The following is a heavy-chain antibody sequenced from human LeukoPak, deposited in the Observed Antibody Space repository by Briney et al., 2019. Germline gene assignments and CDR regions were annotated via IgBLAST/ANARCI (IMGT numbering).Heavy chain of an antibody. J-gene: IGHJ4*02. CDR3: ARGRWYYFDY. V-gene: IGHV4-30-4*01. D-gene: IGHD6-13*01. Sequence: SETLSLTCTVSGGSISSGDYFWSWIHQPPWKDLEWIGYIYYSGSTNYNPSLKSRVTISVDTSKNQFSLKLSSVTAADTAVYYCARGRWYYFDYWGQGTLVTVSS. CDR2: IYYSGST. CDR1: GGSISSGDYF.